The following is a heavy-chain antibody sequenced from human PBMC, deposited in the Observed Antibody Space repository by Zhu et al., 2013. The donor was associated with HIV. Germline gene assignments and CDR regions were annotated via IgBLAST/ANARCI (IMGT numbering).Heavy chain of an antibody. Sequence: QVQLVQSGAEVKKPGSSVEVSCKASGGTFSSYAISWVRQAPGQGLEWMGGIIPMFGTANYAQKFQGRVTITADESTSTAYMQLSSLRSEDTAVYYCARDHNSGYYSYFDYWAREPWSRLL. J-gene: IGHJ4*02. V-gene: IGHV1-69*01. CDR2: IIPMFGTA. CDR1: GGTFSSYA. D-gene: IGHD3-22*01. CDR3: ARDHNSGYYSYFDY.